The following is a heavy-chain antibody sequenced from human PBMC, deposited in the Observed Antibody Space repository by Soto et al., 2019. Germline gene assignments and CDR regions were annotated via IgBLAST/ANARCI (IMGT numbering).Heavy chain of an antibody. V-gene: IGHV3-23*01. CDR3: AKDGFLEWLLLDYMDV. CDR1: GFTFSSYA. Sequence: GGSLRLSCAASGFTFSSYAMSWVRQAPGKELEWVSAISGSGGSTYYADSVKGRFTISRDNSKNTLYLQMNSLRAEDTAVYYCAKDGFLEWLLLDYMDVWGKGTTVTVSS. D-gene: IGHD3-3*01. CDR2: ISGSGGST. J-gene: IGHJ6*03.